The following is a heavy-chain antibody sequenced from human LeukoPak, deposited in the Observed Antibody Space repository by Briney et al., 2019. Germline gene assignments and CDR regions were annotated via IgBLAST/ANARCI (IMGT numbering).Heavy chain of an antibody. Sequence: SETLSLTCAVYGGSFSGYYWSWIRQPPGKGLEWIGEINHSGSTNYNPSPKSRVTISVDTFKNQFSLKLSSVTAADTAVYYCARGGTDIVVVPAAIPVRYNWFDPWGQGTLVTVSS. CDR3: ARGGTDIVVVPAAIPVRYNWFDP. CDR2: INHSGST. J-gene: IGHJ5*02. CDR1: GGSFSGYY. D-gene: IGHD2-2*02. V-gene: IGHV4-34*01.